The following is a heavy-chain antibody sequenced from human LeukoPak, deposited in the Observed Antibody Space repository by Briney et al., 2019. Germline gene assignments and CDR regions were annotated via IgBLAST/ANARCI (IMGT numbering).Heavy chain of an antibody. CDR3: ARDEYYYGSGSYSWFDP. V-gene: IGHV1-18*01. Sequence: GASVKVSCKASGYTFTSYGISWVRQAPGQGLEWMGWISAYNGNTNYAQKLQGRVTMTTDTSTSTAYMELRSLGSDDTAVYYCARDEYYYGSGSYSWFDPWGQGTLVTVSS. CDR2: ISAYNGNT. D-gene: IGHD3-10*01. CDR1: GYTFTSYG. J-gene: IGHJ5*02.